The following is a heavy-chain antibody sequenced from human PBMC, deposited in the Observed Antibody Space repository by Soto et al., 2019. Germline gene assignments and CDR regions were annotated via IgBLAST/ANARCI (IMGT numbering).Heavy chain of an antibody. CDR3: ARGPVSSAWNFGGN. D-gene: IGHD1-7*01. J-gene: IGHJ4*02. CDR2: IWSDGSDK. V-gene: IGHV3-33*01. CDR1: GFTFSSYG. Sequence: QVQFVKSGGGVVQPGRSLRLSCAASGFTFSSYGMHWVRQAPGKGLEWVAVIWSDGSDKYYADSVKGRFTISRDNSKNTLYLQMNSLRAEDTAVYYCARGPVSSAWNFGGNWGQGTLVTVSS.